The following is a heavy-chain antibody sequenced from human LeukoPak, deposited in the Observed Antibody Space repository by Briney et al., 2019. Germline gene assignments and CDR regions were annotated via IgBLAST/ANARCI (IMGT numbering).Heavy chain of an antibody. CDR1: GYTFSTYD. V-gene: IGHV1-8*01. J-gene: IGHJ6*03. D-gene: IGHD3-10*01. CDR3: ARVKYGSGRKGYYYYFMDV. CDR2: INPKSGNT. Sequence: ASVNVSCKASGYTFSTYDINWVRQAAGQGLQWMGWINPKSGNTYYAEDFQGRVTMSRNTSTNTAYMELSSLRSEDTAVYFCARVKYGSGRKGYYYYFMDVWGKGTTVTISS.